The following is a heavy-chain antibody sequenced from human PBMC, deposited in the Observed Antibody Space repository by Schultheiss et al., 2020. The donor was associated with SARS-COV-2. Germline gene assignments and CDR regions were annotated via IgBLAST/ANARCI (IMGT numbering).Heavy chain of an antibody. V-gene: IGHV3-43*02. J-gene: IGHJ6*02. Sequence: GGSLRLSCVTSGFPFITYGMSWVRQAPGKGLEYVSVISSNGGSTYYADSVEGRFTISRDNSKNSLYLQMNSLTTEDTAVYYCAKGRCSTTSCWPGFYYGMDVWGQGTTVTVSS. CDR2: ISSNGGST. CDR1: GFPFITYG. D-gene: IGHD2-2*01. CDR3: AKGRCSTTSCWPGFYYGMDV.